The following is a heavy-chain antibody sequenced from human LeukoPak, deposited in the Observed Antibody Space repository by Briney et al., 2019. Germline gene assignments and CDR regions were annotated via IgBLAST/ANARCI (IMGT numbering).Heavy chain of an antibody. Sequence: GSLRLSCAASGFTVSSNYMSWIRQPPGKGLEWIGYIYYSGSTNYNPSLKSRVTISVDTSKNQFSLKLSSVTAADTAVYYCASGRSGYLVPSYYYYGMDVWGQGTTVTVSS. V-gene: IGHV4-59*02. CDR2: IYYSGST. D-gene: IGHD3-3*01. J-gene: IGHJ6*02. CDR1: GFTVSSNY. CDR3: ASGRSGYLVPSYYYYGMDV.